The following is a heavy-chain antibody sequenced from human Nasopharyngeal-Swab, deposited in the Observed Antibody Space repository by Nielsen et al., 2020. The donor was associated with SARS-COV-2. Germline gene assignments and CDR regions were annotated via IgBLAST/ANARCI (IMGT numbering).Heavy chain of an antibody. CDR2: IYHSGST. J-gene: IGHJ6*02. CDR1: GGSISSYY. CDR3: ARDVTIFGGWGGMDV. D-gene: IGHD3-3*01. V-gene: IGHV4-59*12. Sequence: SETLSLTCTVSGGSISSYYWSWIRQPPGKGLEWIGYIYHSGSTYYNPSLKSRVTISVDRSKSQFSLKLSSVTAADTAVYYCARDVTIFGGWGGMDVWGQGTTATVSS.